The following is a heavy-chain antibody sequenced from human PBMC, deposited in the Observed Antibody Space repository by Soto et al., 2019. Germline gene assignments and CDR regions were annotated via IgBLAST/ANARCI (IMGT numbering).Heavy chain of an antibody. V-gene: IGHV1-8*01. J-gene: IGHJ6*03. CDR1: GYTFTSYD. CDR3: ARAATVGSGYDPYLQMNYYYYYMDV. CDR2: MNPNSGNT. D-gene: IGHD5-12*01. Sequence: ASVKVSCKASGYTFTSYDINWVRQATGQGLEWMGWMNPNSGNTGYAQKFQGRVTMTRNTSISTAYMELSSLRSEDTAVYYCARAATVGSGYDPYLQMNYYYYYMDVWGKGTTVTVSS.